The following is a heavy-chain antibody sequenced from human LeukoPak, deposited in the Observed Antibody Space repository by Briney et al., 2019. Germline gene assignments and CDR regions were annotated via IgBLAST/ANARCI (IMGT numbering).Heavy chain of an antibody. J-gene: IGHJ5*02. CDR2: ISYDGSNK. Sequence: GGSLRLSSAASGFTFSSYGMHWVRQAPGKGLEWVAVISYDGSNKYYADSVKGRFTISRDNSKNTLYLQMNSLRAEDTAVYYCAKGPTQYSSGWLTWGQGTLVTVSS. D-gene: IGHD6-19*01. CDR3: AKGPTQYSSGWLT. CDR1: GFTFSSYG. V-gene: IGHV3-30*18.